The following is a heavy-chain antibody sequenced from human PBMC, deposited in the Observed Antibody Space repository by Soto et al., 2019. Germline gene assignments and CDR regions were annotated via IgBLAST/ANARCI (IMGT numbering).Heavy chain of an antibody. D-gene: IGHD1-26*01. CDR2: ISAYNGNT. J-gene: IGHJ3*01. V-gene: IGHV1-18*01. CDR3: ARDVGLQRRYLHRDAFDF. Sequence: ASVKVSCKASGYTFTSYGISWVRQAPGQGLEWMGWISAYNGNTNYAQKLQGRVTMTTDTSTSTAYMELRSLRSDDTAVYYCARDVGLQRRYLHRDAFDFCSQRSMVTGS. CDR1: GYTFTSYG.